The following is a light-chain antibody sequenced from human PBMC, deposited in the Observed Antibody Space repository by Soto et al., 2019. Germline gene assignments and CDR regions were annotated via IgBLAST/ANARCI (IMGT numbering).Light chain of an antibody. CDR1: QSVSSNY. V-gene: IGKV3-20*01. Sequence: EIVLTQSPGTLSLSPGERATLSCRASQSVSSNYLAWYQQKPGQAPRLLIYGASSRATGIPDRFSGSGSGTVFTLAISRLEAEDFAVYYCQQYDSSPFTFGGGTKLEIK. CDR2: GAS. J-gene: IGKJ4*01. CDR3: QQYDSSPFT.